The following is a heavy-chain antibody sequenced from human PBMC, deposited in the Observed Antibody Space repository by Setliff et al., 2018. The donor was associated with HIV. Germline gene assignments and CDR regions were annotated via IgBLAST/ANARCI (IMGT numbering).Heavy chain of an antibody. Sequence: LSLTCTVSGDFFSSDYYWGWIRQSPGKGLEWIGSIYHSGSTYYNPSLKSRVTISVDTSKNQFSLKLSSVTAADTAVYYCARGIHIVDYWGQGTLVTVSS. CDR2: IYHSGST. CDR3: ARGIHIVDY. D-gene: IGHD3-22*01. J-gene: IGHJ4*02. V-gene: IGHV4-38-2*02. CDR1: GDFFSSDYY.